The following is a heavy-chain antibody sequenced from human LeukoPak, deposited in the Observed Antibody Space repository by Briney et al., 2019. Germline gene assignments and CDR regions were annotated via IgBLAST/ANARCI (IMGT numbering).Heavy chain of an antibody. Sequence: PGGSLRLSCAASGFTFSSYAMSWVRQAPGKGPEWVSAISGSGGSTYYADSVKGRFTISRDNSKNTLYLQMNSLRAEDTAVYYCAKGRWDYDTQSHFDYWGQGTLVTVSS. V-gene: IGHV3-23*01. J-gene: IGHJ4*02. D-gene: IGHD3-22*01. CDR3: AKGRWDYDTQSHFDY. CDR1: GFTFSSYA. CDR2: ISGSGGST.